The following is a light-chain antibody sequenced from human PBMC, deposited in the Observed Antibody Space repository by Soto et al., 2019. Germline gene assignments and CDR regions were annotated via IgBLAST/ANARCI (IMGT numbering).Light chain of an antibody. CDR2: EVS. CDR3: SLYTSSNTYV. CDR1: SSDVGGYNY. V-gene: IGLV2-14*01. Sequence: QSALTQPASVSGSPGQSITISCTGTSSDVGGYNYVSWYQQHPGKAPKLIIYEVSNRPSGVSNRFSGSKSDNTASLTISGLQAEDEDDYFRSLYTSSNTYVFGTWTKLTVL. J-gene: IGLJ1*01.